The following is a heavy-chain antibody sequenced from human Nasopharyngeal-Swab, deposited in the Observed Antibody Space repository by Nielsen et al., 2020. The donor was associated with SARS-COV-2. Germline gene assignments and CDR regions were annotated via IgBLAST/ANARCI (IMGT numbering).Heavy chain of an antibody. CDR3: ARRWGYCSSTSCYHYYYYYMDV. CDR1: GYTFTSYY. CDR2: INPSGSST. D-gene: IGHD2-2*01. V-gene: IGHV1-46*01. Sequence: ASVKVSCKASGYTFTSYYMHWVRQAPGQGLEWMGIINPSGSSTSYAQKFQGRVTMTRDTSTSTVYMELSSLRSEDTAVYYCARRWGYCSSTSCYHYYYYYMDVWGKGTTVTVSS. J-gene: IGHJ6*03.